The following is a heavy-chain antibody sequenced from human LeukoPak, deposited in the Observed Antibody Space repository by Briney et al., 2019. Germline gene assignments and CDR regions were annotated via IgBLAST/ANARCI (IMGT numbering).Heavy chain of an antibody. J-gene: IGHJ6*02. V-gene: IGHV4-61*01. CDR2: IYYSGST. CDR3: ARGFNIVVVPAVYYYGMDV. D-gene: IGHD2-2*01. Sequence: PSETLSLTYTVSGGSVSSGSYYWSWIRQPPGKGLEWIGYIYYSGSTNYNPSLKSRVTISVDTSKNQFSLKLSSVTAADTAVYYGARGFNIVVVPAVYYYGMDVWGQGTTVTVSS. CDR1: GGSVSSGSYY.